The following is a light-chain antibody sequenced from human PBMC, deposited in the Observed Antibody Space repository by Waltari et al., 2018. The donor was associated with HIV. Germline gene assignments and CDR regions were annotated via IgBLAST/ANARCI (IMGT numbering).Light chain of an antibody. V-gene: IGLV3-21*01. CDR1: DVGSKS. CDR2: YDS. CDR3: QLRESTRHYWV. Sequence: SSVLTQPPSVSVAPGQTARITCGGDDVGSKSVHWYQQKPGQPPVLVIHYDSDRPSGIPERFSGSTSGNTATLTINRVEAGDEADYFCQLRESTRHYWVFGGGTKLTVL. J-gene: IGLJ3*02.